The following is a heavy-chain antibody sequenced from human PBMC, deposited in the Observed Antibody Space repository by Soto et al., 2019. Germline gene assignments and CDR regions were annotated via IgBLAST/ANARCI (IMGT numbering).Heavy chain of an antibody. CDR3: ARGVDTAMVYYFDY. V-gene: IGHV4-59*08. J-gene: IGHJ4*02. D-gene: IGHD5-18*01. Sequence: QVQLQESGPGLVKPSETLSLTCTVSGGSISSYYWSWIRQPPGKGLEWIGYIYYSGSTNYNPSLKRRDTTSVATSKNQSPLKLSSVTAADTAVYYCARGVDTAMVYYFDYWGQGTLVAVSS. CDR1: GGSISSYY. CDR2: IYYSGST.